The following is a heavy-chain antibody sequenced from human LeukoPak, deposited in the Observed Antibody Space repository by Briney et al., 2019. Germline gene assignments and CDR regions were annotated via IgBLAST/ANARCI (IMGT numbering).Heavy chain of an antibody. CDR2: ISSSSSYI. D-gene: IGHD2-8*01. V-gene: IGHV3-21*01. CDR1: GFTFSSYS. Sequence: GGSLRLSCAASGFTFSSYSMNWVRQAPGKGLEWVSSISSSSSYIYYADSVKGRFTISRDNAKNSLYLQTNSLRAEYTAVYYCARVGGDIVLTDYWGQGTLVTVSS. CDR3: ARVGGDIVLTDY. J-gene: IGHJ4*02.